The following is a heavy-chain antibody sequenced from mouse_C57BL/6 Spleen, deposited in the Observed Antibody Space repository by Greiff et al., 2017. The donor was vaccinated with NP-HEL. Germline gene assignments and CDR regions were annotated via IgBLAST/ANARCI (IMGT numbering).Heavy chain of an antibody. CDR2: ISDGGSYT. CDR3: AREAYDYAWFAY. Sequence: EVMLVESGGGLVKPGGSLKLSCAASGFTFSSYAMSWVRQTPEKRLEWVATISDGGSYTYYPDNVKGRFTISRDNAKNNLYLQMSHLKSEDTAMYYCAREAYDYAWFAYWGQGTLVTVSA. J-gene: IGHJ3*01. D-gene: IGHD2-4*01. V-gene: IGHV5-4*01. CDR1: GFTFSSYA.